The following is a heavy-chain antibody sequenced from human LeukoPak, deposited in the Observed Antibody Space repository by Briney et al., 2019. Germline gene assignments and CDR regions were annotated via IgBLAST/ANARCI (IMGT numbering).Heavy chain of an antibody. D-gene: IGHD6-13*01. CDR3: TRVLAAAANALDI. V-gene: IGHV3-72*01. Sequence: GGSLRLSCAASGFTLSDHYMDWVRQAPGKGLEWVGRSRHKAKRYSTEYAASVKGRFTISRDDSKNSLYLQMNSLITEDTAIYYCTRVLAAAANALDIWGQGTMVTVSS. CDR2: SRHKAKRYST. CDR1: GFTLSDHY. J-gene: IGHJ3*02.